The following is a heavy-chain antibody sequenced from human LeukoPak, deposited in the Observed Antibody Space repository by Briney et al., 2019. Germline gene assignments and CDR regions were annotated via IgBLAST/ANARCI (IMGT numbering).Heavy chain of an antibody. CDR2: INSSTTI. Sequence: AGGSLRLSFGASGFPFSDYYMKWVAAARGKGREWGSSINSSTTIDYADSVKGRFTISRDNAKNTLYLQMNSLRAEDTAVYYCARGEDYWGQGTLVTVSS. V-gene: IGHV3-69-1*01. J-gene: IGHJ4*02. CDR3: ARGEDY. CDR1: GFPFSDYY.